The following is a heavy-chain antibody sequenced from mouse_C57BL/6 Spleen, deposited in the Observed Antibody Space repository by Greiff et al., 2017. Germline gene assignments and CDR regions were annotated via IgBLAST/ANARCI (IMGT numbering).Heavy chain of an antibody. Sequence: VKLMESGAELMKPGASVKLSCKATGYTFTGYWIEWVKQRPGHGLEWIGEILPGSGSTNYNEKFKGKATFTADTSSNTAYMQLSSLTTEDSAIYYCARSRAYYGSSPWYFDVWGTGTTVTVSS. V-gene: IGHV1-9*01. CDR1: GYTFTGYW. D-gene: IGHD1-1*01. J-gene: IGHJ1*03. CDR3: ARSRAYYGSSPWYFDV. CDR2: ILPGSGST.